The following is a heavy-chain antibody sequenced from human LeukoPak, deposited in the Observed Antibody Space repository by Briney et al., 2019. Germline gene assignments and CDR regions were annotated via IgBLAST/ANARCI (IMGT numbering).Heavy chain of an antibody. D-gene: IGHD3-16*02. V-gene: IGHV3-21*01. J-gene: IGHJ4*02. CDR2: ISSSSSYI. CDR3: ASRYYDYVWGSYRYTVYFDY. CDR1: GFTFSSYS. Sequence: GGSLRLSCAASGFTFSSYSMNWVRQAPGKGLEWVSSISSSSSYIYYADSVKGRFTISRDNAKNSLYLQMNSLRAEDTAVYYCASRYYDYVWGSYRYTVYFDYWGQGTLVTVSS.